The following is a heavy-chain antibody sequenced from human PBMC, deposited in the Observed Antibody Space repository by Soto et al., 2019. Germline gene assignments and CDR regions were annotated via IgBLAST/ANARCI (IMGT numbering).Heavy chain of an antibody. V-gene: IGHV1-18*01. CDR1: GGTFGSYT. Sequence: ASVKVSCKASGGTFGSYTRSWVRQAPGQGLEWMGWIIPNNGNTNYAQKLQGRVTMTTDTSTSTAYMELRSLRSDDTAVYYCARDFGKWELAPFDYWGQGTLLTVSS. D-gene: IGHD1-26*01. J-gene: IGHJ4*02. CDR3: ARDFGKWELAPFDY. CDR2: IIPNNGNT.